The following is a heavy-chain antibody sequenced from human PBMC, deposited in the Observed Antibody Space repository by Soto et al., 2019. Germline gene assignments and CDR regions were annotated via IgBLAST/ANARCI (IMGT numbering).Heavy chain of an antibody. V-gene: IGHV4-39*01. CDR3: ATSQKGYNWNYFDH. J-gene: IGHJ4*02. D-gene: IGHD1-20*01. CDR1: GGSISGSYYY. CDR2: VFYTGFT. Sequence: SETLSLTCAVSGGSISGSYYYWAWLRQSPGKGPEWIGSVFYTGFTSYNPSLESRVSVSVDTSKSQFSLKLSAVTAADTAVYYCATSQKGYNWNYFDHWGQGALVTVLL.